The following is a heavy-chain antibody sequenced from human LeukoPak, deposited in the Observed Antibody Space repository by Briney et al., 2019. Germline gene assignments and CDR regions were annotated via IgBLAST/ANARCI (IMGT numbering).Heavy chain of an antibody. CDR3: AKSSGWNYYYYYMDV. D-gene: IGHD6-19*01. J-gene: IGHJ6*03. Sequence: GGSLRLSCAASGFTFSSYSMNWVRQAPGKGLEWVSYISSSSSTYIYYADSVKGRFTISRDNAKNSLYLQMNSLRAEDTAVYYCAKSSGWNYYYYYMDVWGKGTTVIASS. CDR2: ISSSSSTYI. V-gene: IGHV3-21*05. CDR1: GFTFSSYS.